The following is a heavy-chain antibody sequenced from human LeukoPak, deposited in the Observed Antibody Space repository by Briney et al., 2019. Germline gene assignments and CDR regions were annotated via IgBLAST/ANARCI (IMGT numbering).Heavy chain of an antibody. V-gene: IGHV4-39*01. CDR1: GGSISSSSYY. J-gene: IGHJ6*03. CDR2: IYYSGST. D-gene: IGHD6-13*01. CDR3: ARHLRSQSSWYHYYYYMDV. Sequence: SETLSLTCTVSGGSISSSSYYWGWIRQPPGKGLEWIGSIYYSGSTYYNPSLKSRVTISVDTSKNQFSLKLSSVTAADTAVYYCARHLRSQSSWYHYYYYMDVWGKGTTVTVSS.